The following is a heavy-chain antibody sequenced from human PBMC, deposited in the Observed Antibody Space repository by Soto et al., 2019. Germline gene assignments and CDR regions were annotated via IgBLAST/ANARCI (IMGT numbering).Heavy chain of an antibody. CDR3: ARDLGAEDYYYYGMDV. CDR1: GFTFSSYG. J-gene: IGHJ6*02. CDR2: IWYDGSNK. D-gene: IGHD1-26*01. Sequence: GGSRLSCAASGFTFSSYGMHWVRQAPGKGLEWVAVIWYDGSNKYYADSVKGRFTISRDNSKNTLYLQMNSLRAEDTAVYYCARDLGAEDYYYYGMDVWGQGTTVTVSS. V-gene: IGHV3-33*01.